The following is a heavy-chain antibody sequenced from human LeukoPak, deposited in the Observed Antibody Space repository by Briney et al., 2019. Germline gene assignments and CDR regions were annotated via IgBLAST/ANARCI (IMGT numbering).Heavy chain of an antibody. Sequence: SETLSLTCSVSGDSINSNRYYWGWIRQPPGRGLEWIGSIDYSGNTYYNPSLKSRVSMFVDTSKNQFSMNMNSVTATDTAVYYCARHRVEYSSSWFPFPDALENWGQGTLVYVSS. V-gene: IGHV4-39*01. J-gene: IGHJ4*02. D-gene: IGHD6-13*01. CDR2: IDYSGNT. CDR1: GDSINSNRYY. CDR3: ARHRVEYSSSWFPFPDALEN.